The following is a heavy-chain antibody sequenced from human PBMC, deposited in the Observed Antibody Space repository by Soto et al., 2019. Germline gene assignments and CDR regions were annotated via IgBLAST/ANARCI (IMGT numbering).Heavy chain of an antibody. CDR2: IYWDDDK. J-gene: IGHJ5*02. D-gene: IGHD2-15*01. V-gene: IGHV2-5*02. CDR1: GFSLSTSGVG. CDR3: ALQDGHCSGGSCPNWFDP. Sequence: SGPTLVNPTQTLTLTCTFSGFSLSTSGVGVGWIRQPPGKALEWLALIYWDDDKRYSPSLKSRLTITKDTSKNQVVLTMTNMDPVDTATYYCALQDGHCSGGSCPNWFDPWGQGTLVTVSS.